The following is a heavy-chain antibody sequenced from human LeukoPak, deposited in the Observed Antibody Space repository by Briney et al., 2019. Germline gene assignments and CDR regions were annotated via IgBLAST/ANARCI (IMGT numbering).Heavy chain of an antibody. V-gene: IGHV3-23*01. D-gene: IGHD3-22*01. Sequence: GGSLRLSCAASGFTFSSYAMSWVRQAPGKGLEWVSAISGSGGSTYYADSVKGRFTISRDNSKNTLYLQMNSLRAEDTAVYYCARDYRVLTYYDSSGYYDYFDYWGQGTLVTVSS. CDR3: ARDYRVLTYYDSSGYYDYFDY. CDR1: GFTFSSYA. CDR2: ISGSGGST. J-gene: IGHJ4*02.